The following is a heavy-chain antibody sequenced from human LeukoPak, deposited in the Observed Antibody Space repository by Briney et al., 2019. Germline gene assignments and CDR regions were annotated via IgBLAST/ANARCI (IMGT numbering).Heavy chain of an antibody. J-gene: IGHJ5*02. D-gene: IGHD2-2*01. Sequence: GASVKVSCKASGGTFSSYAISWVRQAPGQGLEWMGGIIPIFGTANYAQKFQGRVTITTDESTSTAYMELSSLRSEDTAVYYCARAETWGTSKPNWFDPWGQGTLVTVSS. CDR1: GGTFSSYA. CDR3: ARAETWGTSKPNWFDP. CDR2: IIPIFGTA. V-gene: IGHV1-69*05.